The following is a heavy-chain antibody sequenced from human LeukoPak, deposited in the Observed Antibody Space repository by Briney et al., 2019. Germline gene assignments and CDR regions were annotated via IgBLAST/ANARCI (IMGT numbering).Heavy chain of an antibody. Sequence: PGGSLRLSCAASGFTVSSNYMSWVRQAPGKGLEWVSVIYSGGSPYYADSVKGRFTISRDNSKNTLYLQMNSLRAEDTAVYYCAGDFGNYYYYGMDVWGQGTTVTVSS. J-gene: IGHJ6*02. CDR1: GFTVSSNY. D-gene: IGHD3-3*01. CDR3: AGDFGNYYYYGMDV. V-gene: IGHV3-66*01. CDR2: IYSGGSP.